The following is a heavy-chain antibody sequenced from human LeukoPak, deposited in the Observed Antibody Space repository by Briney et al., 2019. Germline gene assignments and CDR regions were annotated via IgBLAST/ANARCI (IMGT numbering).Heavy chain of an antibody. V-gene: IGHV3-21*01. J-gene: IGHJ6*02. Sequence: GGSLRLSCAASGFTFSTYSRNWARQAPGKGLEWVSSISSSSRYIYYADSVKGRFTISRDNAKNSLYLQMNSLRAEDTAVYYCARGEGDPTYYYYGMDVWGHGTTVTVTS. CDR3: ARGEGDPTYYYYGMDV. CDR1: GFTFSTYS. CDR2: ISSSSRYI. D-gene: IGHD2-21*02.